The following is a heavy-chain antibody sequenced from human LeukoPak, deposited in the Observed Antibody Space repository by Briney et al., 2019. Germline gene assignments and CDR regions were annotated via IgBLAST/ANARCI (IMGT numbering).Heavy chain of an antibody. CDR2: ISGTNDDT. CDR3: AKDFKRGAGPFDY. J-gene: IGHJ4*02. CDR1: GFIFKLFA. Sequence: PGGSLRLSCVGSGFIFKLFAVGWARQAPGKGLEWVSVISGTNDDTDYADSVKGRFTISRDNSKNTLYLQMNSLRAEDTAVYYCAKDFKRGAGPFDYWGQGTLVTVSS. V-gene: IGHV3-23*01. D-gene: IGHD3-10*01.